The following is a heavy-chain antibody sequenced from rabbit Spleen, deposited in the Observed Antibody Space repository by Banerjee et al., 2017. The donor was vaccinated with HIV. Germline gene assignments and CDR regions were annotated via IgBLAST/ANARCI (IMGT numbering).Heavy chain of an antibody. CDR1: GFDFSVYG. J-gene: IGHJ4*01. CDR2: IDGVFGTT. Sequence: QEQLVESGGGLVQPGGSLKLSCKASGFDFSVYGVSWVRQAPGKGLEWIGYIDGVFGTTYYARWVNGRFTISSHNAQNTLYLQMNSLTAADTATYFCVRGASSSGYYNLWGPGTLVTVS. D-gene: IGHD1-1*01. CDR3: VRGASSSGYYNL. V-gene: IGHV1S47*01.